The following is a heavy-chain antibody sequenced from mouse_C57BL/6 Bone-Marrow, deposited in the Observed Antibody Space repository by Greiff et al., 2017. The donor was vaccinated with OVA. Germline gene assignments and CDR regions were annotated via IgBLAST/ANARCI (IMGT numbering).Heavy chain of an antibody. D-gene: IGHD2-3*01. Sequence: QVQLQQPGAELVRPGSSVKLSCKASGYTFTSYWMDWVKQRPGQGLEWIGNIYPSDSETHYNQKFKDKATLTVDKSSSTAYMQLSSLTSENSAVYYCARGEDLYDGYYDAMDYWGQGTSVTVSS. CDR2: IYPSDSET. CDR1: GYTFTSYW. V-gene: IGHV1-61*01. CDR3: ARGEDLYDGYYDAMDY. J-gene: IGHJ4*01.